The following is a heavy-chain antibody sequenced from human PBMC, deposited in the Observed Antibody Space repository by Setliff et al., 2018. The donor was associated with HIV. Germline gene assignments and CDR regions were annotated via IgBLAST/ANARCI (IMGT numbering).Heavy chain of an antibody. Sequence: SVKVSCKASGGTLSTYGISWVRQAPGQGLEWMGGIIPIFDTTNYARKFRGRVTITADESTGTVYMELTSLRSDDTAVYYCATKVHCTNGVCLDAFDIWGQGTMVTV. CDR3: ATKVHCTNGVCLDAFDI. CDR2: IIPIFDTT. CDR1: GGTLSTYG. D-gene: IGHD2-8*01. J-gene: IGHJ3*02. V-gene: IGHV1-69*13.